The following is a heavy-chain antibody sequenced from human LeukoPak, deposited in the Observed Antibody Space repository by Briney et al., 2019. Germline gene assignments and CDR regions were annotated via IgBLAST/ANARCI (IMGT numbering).Heavy chain of an antibody. J-gene: IGHJ2*01. CDR2: ISSSSSYI. V-gene: IGHV3-21*01. D-gene: IGHD6-13*01. CDR1: GFTFSSYS. Sequence: GGSLRLSCAASGFTFSSYSMNWVRQAPGKGLEWVSSISSSSSYIYYADSVKGRFTISRDNAKNSLYLQMNSLRAEDTAVYYCARVEQQLVDWYFDLWGRGTLVTVSS. CDR3: ARVEQQLVDWYFDL.